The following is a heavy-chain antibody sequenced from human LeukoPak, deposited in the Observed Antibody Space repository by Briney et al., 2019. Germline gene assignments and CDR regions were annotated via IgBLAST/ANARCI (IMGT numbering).Heavy chain of an antibody. CDR1: GGSISNSNYY. D-gene: IGHD5-24*01. CDR3: TRHEEEDGYNAKPFDF. J-gene: IGHJ4*02. V-gene: IGHV4-39*01. CDR2: IFYTGRT. Sequence: PSETLSLTCTVSGGSISNSNYYWGWVRQPPGKGLEWIGTIFYTGRTYYTPSLMSRVTISVDTSENQFSLRLSYVTAADTAMYFCTRHEEEDGYNAKPFDFWGQGTQVTVSS.